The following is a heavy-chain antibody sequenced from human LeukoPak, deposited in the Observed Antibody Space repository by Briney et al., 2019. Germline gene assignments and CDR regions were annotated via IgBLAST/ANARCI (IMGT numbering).Heavy chain of an antibody. Sequence: PSETLSLTCAVYGGSFSGYYWSWIRQPPGKGLEWIGEINHSGSTNYNPSLKSRVTTSVDTSKNQFSLKLSSVTAADTAVYYCARALRLLRYFDYWGQGTLVTVSS. V-gene: IGHV4-34*01. D-gene: IGHD2-15*01. CDR2: INHSGST. J-gene: IGHJ4*02. CDR1: GGSFSGYY. CDR3: ARALRLLRYFDY.